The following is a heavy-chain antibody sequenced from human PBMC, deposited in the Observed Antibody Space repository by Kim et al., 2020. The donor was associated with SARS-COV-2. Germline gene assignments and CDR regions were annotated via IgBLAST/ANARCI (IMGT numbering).Heavy chain of an antibody. CDR3: ARLRAAMGLYGMDV. Sequence: SETLSLTCTVSGGSISSSSYYWGWIRQPPGKGLEWIGSIYYSGSTYYNPSLKSRVTISVDTSKNQFSLKLSSVTAADTAVYYCARLRAAMGLYGMDVWGQGTTVTVSS. J-gene: IGHJ6*02. D-gene: IGHD5-18*01. CDR1: GGSISSSSYY. V-gene: IGHV4-39*01. CDR2: IYYSGST.